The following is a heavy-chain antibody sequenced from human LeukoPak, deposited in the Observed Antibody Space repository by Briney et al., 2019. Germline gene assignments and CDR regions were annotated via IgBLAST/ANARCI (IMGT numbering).Heavy chain of an antibody. Sequence: PGGSLRLSCAASGFTVSSNYMSWVRQAPGKGLEWVSGINWNGGSTGYADSVKGRFTISRDNAKNSLYLQMNSLRAEDTALYYCARVGGYSGYEYYFDYWGQGTLVTVSS. CDR3: ARVGGYSGYEYYFDY. CDR1: GFTVSSNY. J-gene: IGHJ4*02. D-gene: IGHD5-12*01. CDR2: INWNGGST. V-gene: IGHV3-20*04.